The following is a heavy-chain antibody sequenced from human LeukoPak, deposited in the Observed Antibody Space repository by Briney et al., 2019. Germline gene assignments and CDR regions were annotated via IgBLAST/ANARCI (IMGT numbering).Heavy chain of an antibody. V-gene: IGHV4-61*02. J-gene: IGHJ2*01. CDR1: GGSISSGSYY. CDR2: IYTSGST. Sequence: PSETLSLTCTVSGGSISSGSYYWSWIRQPAGKGLEWIGRIYTSGSTNYNPSLRSRVTISVDTSKNQFSLKLSSVTAADTAVYYCARDGGDNWNYDPPQWYFDLWGRGTLVTVSS. CDR3: ARDGGDNWNYDPPQWYFDL. D-gene: IGHD1-7*01.